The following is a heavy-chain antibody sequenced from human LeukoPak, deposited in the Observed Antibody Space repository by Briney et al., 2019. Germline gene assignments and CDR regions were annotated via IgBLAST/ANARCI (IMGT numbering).Heavy chain of an antibody. Sequence: SETLSLTCTVSGGSISSGDYYWRWLRQPPGKGLEWIGYIYYSGSTYYNPSLKSRVTISVDTSKNQFSLKLSSVTAADTAVYYCARGKTTADRYYYYYYMDVWGKGTTVTVSS. V-gene: IGHV4-30-4*08. CDR1: GGSISSGDYY. J-gene: IGHJ6*03. CDR2: IYYSGST. CDR3: ARGKTTADRYYYYYYMDV. D-gene: IGHD4-11*01.